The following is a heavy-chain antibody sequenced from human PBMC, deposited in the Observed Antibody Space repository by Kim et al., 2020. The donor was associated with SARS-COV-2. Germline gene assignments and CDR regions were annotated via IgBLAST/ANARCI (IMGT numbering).Heavy chain of an antibody. CDR3: ATRIAAAGLPPFGY. CDR2: ISGSGGST. J-gene: IGHJ4*02. CDR1: GFTFSSYA. V-gene: IGHV3-23*01. D-gene: IGHD6-13*01. Sequence: GGSLRLSCAASGFTFSSYAMSWVRQAPGKGLEWVSAISGSGGSTYYADSVKGRFTISRDNSKNTLYLQMNSLRAEDTAVYYCATRIAAAGLPPFGYWGQGTLVTVSS.